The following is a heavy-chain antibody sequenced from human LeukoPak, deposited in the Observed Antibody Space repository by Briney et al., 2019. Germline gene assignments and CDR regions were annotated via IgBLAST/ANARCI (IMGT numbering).Heavy chain of an antibody. Sequence: GGSLRLSFAASGFTFSSYAMSWVRQAPGKGLEWVSAISGSGGSTYYADSVKGRFTISRDNSKNTLYLQMNSLRAEDTAVYYCARGRGSYSFDYWGQGTLVTVSS. CDR3: ARGRGSYSFDY. D-gene: IGHD3-10*01. J-gene: IGHJ4*02. CDR1: GFTFSSYA. V-gene: IGHV3-23*01. CDR2: ISGSGGST.